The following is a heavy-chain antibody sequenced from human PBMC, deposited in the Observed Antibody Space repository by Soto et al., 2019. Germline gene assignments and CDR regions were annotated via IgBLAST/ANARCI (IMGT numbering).Heavy chain of an antibody. CDR2: IIPILGTA. V-gene: IGHV1-69*08. CDR1: GGTFSDYT. CDR3: ARDPYGSGSYLVSWFDP. D-gene: IGHD3-10*01. J-gene: IGHJ5*02. Sequence: QVHLVQSGAEVKKPGSSVKVSCKASGGTFSDYTISWVRQAPGQGLEWMGRIIPILGTANYAQKFQGRVTITADKSPSTAYMELSSLRSDDTAVYYCARDPYGSGSYLVSWFDPWGQGTLVTVSS.